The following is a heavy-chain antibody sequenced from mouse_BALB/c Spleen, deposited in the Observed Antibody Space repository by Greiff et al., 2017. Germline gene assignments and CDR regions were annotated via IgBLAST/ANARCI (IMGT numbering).Heavy chain of an antibody. Sequence: QVQLQQSGAELVKPGASVKLSCKASGYTFTSYYMYWVKQRPGQGLEWIGEINPSNGGTNFNEKCKSKATLTVDKSSSTAYMQLSSLTSEDSAVYYCTGGNYAMDYWGQGTSVTVSS. CDR3: TGGNYAMDY. D-gene: IGHD1-1*02. CDR2: INPSNGGT. J-gene: IGHJ4*01. CDR1: GYTFTSYY. V-gene: IGHV1S16*01.